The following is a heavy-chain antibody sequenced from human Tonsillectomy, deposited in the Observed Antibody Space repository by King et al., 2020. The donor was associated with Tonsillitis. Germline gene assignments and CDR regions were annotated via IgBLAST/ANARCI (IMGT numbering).Heavy chain of an antibody. CDR1: GYSFTGYY. Sequence: QLVQSGAEVKKPGASVKVSCKASGYSFTGYYMHWVRQAPGQGLEWMGWINPNSGGTNYAQKFRGRVTMTRDTSISTAYMEMSRLSSEDTAVYYWVRDLGSGSYYEGSYGMDVWGQGTTVTVSS. V-gene: IGHV1-2*02. CDR3: VRDLGSGSYYEGSYGMDV. J-gene: IGHJ6*02. CDR2: INPNSGGT. D-gene: IGHD3-10*01.